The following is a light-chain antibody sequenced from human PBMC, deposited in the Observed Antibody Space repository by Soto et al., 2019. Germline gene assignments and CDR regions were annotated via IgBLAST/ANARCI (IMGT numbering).Light chain of an antibody. CDR2: GVR. CDR3: SSFTTSRLYV. Sequence: QSALTQPRSVSGSPGQSVTISCTGTSSDVGGYNYVSWYQQHPGKAPRLLIHGVRNRPPGISSRFSGSKSGLTASLTISGLQAEDEADYYCSSFTTSRLYVFGPGTKLTVL. J-gene: IGLJ1*01. V-gene: IGLV2-14*01. CDR1: SSDVGGYNY.